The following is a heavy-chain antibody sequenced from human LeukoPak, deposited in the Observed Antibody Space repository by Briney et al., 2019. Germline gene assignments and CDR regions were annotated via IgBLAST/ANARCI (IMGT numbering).Heavy chain of an antibody. D-gene: IGHD3-10*01. CDR2: IYNGGII. J-gene: IGHJ5*02. CDR1: GGSISSYY. Sequence: SETLSLTCTVSGGSISSYYWSWIRPPAGKGREWIGRIYNGGIITYNPSLKSRVTMSIDTSNNQFSLRLRFVTAADTAVYYCARDSGTTGEVKFDPWGQGTLVTVSS. CDR3: ARDSGTTGEVKFDP. V-gene: IGHV4-4*07.